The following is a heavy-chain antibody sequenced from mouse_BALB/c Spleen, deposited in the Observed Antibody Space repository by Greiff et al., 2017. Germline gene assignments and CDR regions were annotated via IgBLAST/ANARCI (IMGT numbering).Heavy chain of an antibody. J-gene: IGHJ4*01. CDR1: GFTFSSYA. CDR2: ISSGGST. V-gene: IGHV5-6-5*01. D-gene: IGHD2-4*01. CDR3: ARERDSMSTLFYYAMDY. Sequence: EVKLQESGGGLVKPGGSLKLSCAASGFTFSSYAMSWVRQTPEKRLEWVASISSGGSTYYPDSVKGRFTISRDNARNILYLQMSSLRSEDTAMYYCARERDSMSTLFYYAMDYWGQGTSVTVSS.